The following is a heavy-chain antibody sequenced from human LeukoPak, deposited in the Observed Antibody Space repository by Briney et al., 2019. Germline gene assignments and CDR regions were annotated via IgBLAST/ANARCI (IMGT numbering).Heavy chain of an antibody. D-gene: IGHD2-2*01. CDR3: ALTCSSTSCPTGY. CDR1: GFTFSSYA. V-gene: IGHV3-23*01. CDR2: ISGSGGST. J-gene: IGHJ4*02. Sequence: GGSLRLSCAASGFTFSSYAMSWVRQAPGKGLEWVSAISGSGGSTYYADSVKGRFTISRDKSKNTLYLQMNSLRAEDTAVYYCALTCSSTSCPTGYWGQGTLVTVSS.